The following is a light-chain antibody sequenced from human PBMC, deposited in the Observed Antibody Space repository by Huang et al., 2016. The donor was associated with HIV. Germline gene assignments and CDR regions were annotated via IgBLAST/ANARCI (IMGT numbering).Light chain of an antibody. CDR1: NRVSSK. CDR3: QQYDNWPLT. V-gene: IGKV3-15*01. Sequence: ERVMTQSPATLSLAPGERVTLSCRASNRVSSKLAWYQQKPGQAPRLLIHGASTRATGIPYRFSGSGSGTEFTLTISSLQSEDSGVYYCQQYDNWPLTFGQGTQLEIK. CDR2: GAS. J-gene: IGKJ5*01.